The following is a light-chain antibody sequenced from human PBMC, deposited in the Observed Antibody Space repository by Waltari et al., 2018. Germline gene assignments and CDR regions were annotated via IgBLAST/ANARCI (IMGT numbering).Light chain of an antibody. CDR3: QSYDTNLRAI. J-gene: IGLJ2*01. CDR2: STT. V-gene: IGLV1-40*01. CDR1: SSNIGAGYG. Sequence: QSLLTQAPSVSGAPGQRVTISCTGSSSNIGAGYGVHWYQQFPGAAPKPLSSSTTILPSGVPDLFSASASVTSASLAITGLQADDEAVYYCQSYDTNLRAIFGGGTKVTVL.